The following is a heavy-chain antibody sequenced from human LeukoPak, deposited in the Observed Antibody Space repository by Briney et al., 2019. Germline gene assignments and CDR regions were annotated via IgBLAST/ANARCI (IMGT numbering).Heavy chain of an antibody. CDR3: ARLRGWAGYSYGYVGAFDI. Sequence: KPSETLSLTCAVYGGSFSGYYWSWIRQPPGKGLEWIGEINHSGSTNYNPSLKSRVTISVDTSKNQFSLKLSPVTAADTAVYYCARLRGWAGYSYGYVGAFDIWGQGTMVTVSS. J-gene: IGHJ3*02. V-gene: IGHV4-34*01. CDR2: INHSGST. D-gene: IGHD5-18*01. CDR1: GGSFSGYY.